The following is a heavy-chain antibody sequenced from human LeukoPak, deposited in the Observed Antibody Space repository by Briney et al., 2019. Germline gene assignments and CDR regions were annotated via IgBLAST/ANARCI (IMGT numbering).Heavy chain of an antibody. D-gene: IGHD2-21*01. CDR3: AVAPGDY. V-gene: IGHV1-2*02. CDR2: INPNSDYT. J-gene: IGHJ4*02. Sequence: ASVKVSCKASGYTFTDYYIHWVRQAPGQGLEWMGWINPNSDYTFYAQKFQGRVTLTRDTSISTVYMELTALTSDDTALYYCAVAPGDYWGQGTLVTVSS. CDR1: GYTFTDYY.